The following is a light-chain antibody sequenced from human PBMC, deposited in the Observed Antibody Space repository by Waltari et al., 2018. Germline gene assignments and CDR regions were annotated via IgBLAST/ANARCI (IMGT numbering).Light chain of an antibody. J-gene: IGLJ1*01. CDR1: SRDVGGYNY. CDR3: SSYTSSSTWV. V-gene: IGLV2-14*01. Sequence: QSALTQPASVSGSPGQSLTISCTGTSRDVGGYNYVSWYQQHPGKAPKLMIYDVSKRPSGVSNRFSGSKSGNTASLTISGLQAEDEADYYCSSYTSSSTWVFGTGTKVTVL. CDR2: DVS.